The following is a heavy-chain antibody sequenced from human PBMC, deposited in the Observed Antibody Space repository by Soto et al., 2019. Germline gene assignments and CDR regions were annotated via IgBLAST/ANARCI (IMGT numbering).Heavy chain of an antibody. Sequence: QVQLVQSGAEVKKPGSSVKVSCKASGGTFSSYAISWVRQAPGQGLEWMGGIIPIFGTANYAQKFQGRVTITADESTSTAYMELSSLRSEDTAVYYCARRDGGNSPVYYYCGMDVWGQGTTVTVSS. CDR3: ARRDGGNSPVYYYCGMDV. D-gene: IGHD2-21*02. V-gene: IGHV1-69*01. CDR2: IIPIFGTA. J-gene: IGHJ6*02. CDR1: GGTFSSYA.